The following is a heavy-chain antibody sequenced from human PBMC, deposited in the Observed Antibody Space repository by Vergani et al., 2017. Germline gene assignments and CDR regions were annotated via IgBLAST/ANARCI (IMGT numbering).Heavy chain of an antibody. CDR3: AREIAAAGLPHYYCGMDV. CDR2: IKQDGSGK. Sequence: EVQLVESGGGLVQPGGSLRLSCAASGFTFSSYWMSWVRQAPGKGLEWVANIKQDGSGKYYVDSVKGRFTISRDNAKNSLYLQMNSLRAEDTAVYYCAREIAAAGLPHYYCGMDVWGQGTTVTVSS. J-gene: IGHJ6*02. CDR1: GFTFSSYW. V-gene: IGHV3-7*01. D-gene: IGHD6-13*01.